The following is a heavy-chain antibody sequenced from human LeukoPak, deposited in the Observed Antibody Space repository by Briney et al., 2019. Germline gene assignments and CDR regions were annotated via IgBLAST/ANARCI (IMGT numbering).Heavy chain of an antibody. Sequence: VASVKVSCKASGYTFTSYYMHWVRQAPGQGLEWMGIINPSGGSTSYAQKFQGRVTMTRDTSTSTVYMGLSSLRSEDTAVYYCARAQRSGYEDHWGQGTLVTVSS. CDR3: ARAQRSGYEDH. D-gene: IGHD3-22*01. V-gene: IGHV1-46*01. CDR1: GYTFTSYY. CDR2: INPSGGST. J-gene: IGHJ4*02.